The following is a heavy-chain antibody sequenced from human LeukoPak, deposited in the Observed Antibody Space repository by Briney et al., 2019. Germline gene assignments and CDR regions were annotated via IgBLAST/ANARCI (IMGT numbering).Heavy chain of an antibody. CDR1: GGSISSYY. V-gene: IGHV4-34*01. D-gene: IGHD6-13*01. CDR3: ARKRFPGIAAAGNKYNWFDP. Sequence: SETLSLTCTVSGGSISSYYWSWIRQPPGKGLEWIGEINHSGSTNYNPSLKSRVTISVDTSKNQFSLKLSSVTAADTAVYYCARKRFPGIAAAGNKYNWFDPWGQGTLVTVSS. J-gene: IGHJ5*02. CDR2: INHSGST.